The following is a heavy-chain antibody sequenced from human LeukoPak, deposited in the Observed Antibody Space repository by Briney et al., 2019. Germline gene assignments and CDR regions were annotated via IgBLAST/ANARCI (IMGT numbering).Heavy chain of an antibody. CDR2: ITGSSGNT. CDR3: AKSRSAICLTSCGGMDV. Sequence: PGGSLRLSCAASGFSFSDYSMSWVRQAPGKGLEWVSGITGSSGNTHYAVSVKGRFTISRDNSKNMMYLQMNSLRGEDTAVYYCAKSRSAICLTSCGGMDVWGQGITVTVSS. V-gene: IGHV3-23*01. CDR1: GFSFSDYS. J-gene: IGHJ6*02. D-gene: IGHD3-3*01.